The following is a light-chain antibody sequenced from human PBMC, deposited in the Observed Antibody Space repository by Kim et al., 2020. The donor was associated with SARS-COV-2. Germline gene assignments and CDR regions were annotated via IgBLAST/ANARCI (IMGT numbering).Light chain of an antibody. Sequence: VSPGQTANITCSGDKLGDKYACWYQQKPGQSPVLVIYQDSKRPSGIPERFSGSNSGNTATLTISGTQAMDEADYYCQAWDSSLVVFGGGTQLTVL. CDR1: KLGDKY. CDR3: QAWDSSLVV. J-gene: IGLJ2*01. V-gene: IGLV3-1*01. CDR2: QDS.